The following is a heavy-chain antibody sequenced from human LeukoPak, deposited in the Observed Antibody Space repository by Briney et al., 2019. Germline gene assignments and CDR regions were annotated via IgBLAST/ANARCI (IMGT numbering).Heavy chain of an antibody. CDR2: ISYDGCNK. Sequence: GSPLRLFRGASGLHYRSCSMHWFRQAPAKGLAWVAVISYDGCNKYFPDSVKGRFTISRDNSKNTLYLQMNSLSAENTAVYFCARVGVADTGTLSAFDYWGQGTLVTVSS. J-gene: IGHJ4*02. D-gene: IGHD3-10*01. CDR1: GLHYRSCS. CDR3: ARVGVADTGTLSAFDY. V-gene: IGHV3-30*14.